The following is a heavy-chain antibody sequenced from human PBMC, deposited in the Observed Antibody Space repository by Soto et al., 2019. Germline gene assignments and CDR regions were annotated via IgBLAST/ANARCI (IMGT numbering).Heavy chain of an antibody. V-gene: IGHV3-30*18. CDR2: ISYDGSNK. D-gene: IGHD5-18*01. Sequence: GGSLRLSCAASGFTFSSYGMHWVRQAPGKGLEWVAVISYDGSNKYYADSVKGRFTISRDNSKNTLYLQMNSLRAEDTAVYYCAKDDGYSYGYLDDWGQGTLVTVSS. CDR3: AKDDGYSYGYLDD. J-gene: IGHJ4*02. CDR1: GFTFSSYG.